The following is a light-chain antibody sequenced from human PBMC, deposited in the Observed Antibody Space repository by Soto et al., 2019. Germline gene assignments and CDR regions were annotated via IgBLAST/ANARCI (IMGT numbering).Light chain of an antibody. CDR2: GNT. V-gene: IGLV1-40*01. J-gene: IGLJ1*01. CDR1: SSNIGAGYD. Sequence: QSVLTQPPSVSGAPGQRVTISCTGSSSNIGAGYDVHWYRQLPGTAPKLLIYGNTNRPSGVPDRFSGSKSGTSASLAITGLQAEDEADYYCQSHDSSLTVYVFGTGTKVTVL. CDR3: QSHDSSLTVYV.